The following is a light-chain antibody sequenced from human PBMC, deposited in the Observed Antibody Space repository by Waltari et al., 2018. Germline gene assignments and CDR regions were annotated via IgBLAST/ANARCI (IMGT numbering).Light chain of an antibody. Sequence: DIQMTQSPSTLSASVGDSVTIPCRASHTIIRWLAWYQQKPGKAPYLLIYKESALQGGVPSRFSGSGSGSEFTLTISRLQPDDSTIYYCQQYNTYPRTFGQGTKVEIK. V-gene: IGKV1-5*03. CDR1: HTIIRW. CDR3: QQYNTYPRT. J-gene: IGKJ1*01. CDR2: KES.